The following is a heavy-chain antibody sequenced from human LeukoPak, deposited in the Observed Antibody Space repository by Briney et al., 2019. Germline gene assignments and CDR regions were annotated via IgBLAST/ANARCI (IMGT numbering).Heavy chain of an antibody. Sequence: ASVKVSCMASGGTFSSYAISWVRQAPGQGLEWMGGIIPIFGTAKYAQKFQGRVTITADESTSTAYMELSSLRSEDTAVYYCARVPYSSGWHGGSYYYYGMDGWGQGTTVTVSS. CDR3: ARVPYSSGWHGGSYYYYGMDG. J-gene: IGHJ6*02. CDR2: IIPIFGTA. D-gene: IGHD6-19*01. V-gene: IGHV1-69*13. CDR1: GGTFSSYA.